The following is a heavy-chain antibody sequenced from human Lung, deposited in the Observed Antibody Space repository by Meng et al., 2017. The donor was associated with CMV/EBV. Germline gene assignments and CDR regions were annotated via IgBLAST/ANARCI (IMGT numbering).Heavy chain of an antibody. CDR3: TKKAQYGHYTQWFDP. CDR2: IRGSDDTT. J-gene: IGHJ5*02. Sequence: EVQLLESGGGLVQPGGSLRLSCAASGFTFSGYAMTWVRQPPGKGLGWVSTIRGSDDTTFYADSVKGRFTIARDNSNNMLYLQMNSLRVEDTALYYCTKKAQYGHYTQWFDPWGQGTLVTVSS. D-gene: IGHD4-17*01. CDR1: GFTFSGYA. V-gene: IGHV3-23*01.